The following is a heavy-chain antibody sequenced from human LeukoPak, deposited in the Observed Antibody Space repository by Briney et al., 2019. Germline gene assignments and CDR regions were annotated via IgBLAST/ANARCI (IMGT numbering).Heavy chain of an antibody. CDR2: ISSSGSTI. CDR1: GFTFSMYE. V-gene: IGHV3-48*03. CDR3: ARVTSYLHYFDY. Sequence: GGSLRLSCAASGFTFSMYEMNWVRQAPGKGLEWVSYISSSGSTIYYADSEKGRFTISRDNAKKSLSLQMNSLRAEDTAVYYCARVTSYLHYFDYWGQGTLVTVSS. J-gene: IGHJ4*02. D-gene: IGHD2-2*01.